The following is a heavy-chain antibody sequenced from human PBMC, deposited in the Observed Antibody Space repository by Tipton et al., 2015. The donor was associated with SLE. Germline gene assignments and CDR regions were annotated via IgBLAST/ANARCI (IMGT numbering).Heavy chain of an antibody. V-gene: IGHV1-69*01. Sequence: QSGPEVKRPGSSVKVSCTVSGGTFNRYAISWIRQAPGQGLEWMGGVVPIFNTSNYAQKFQDRVTITADESTSPVYMHMSSLRSGDAAIYYCARTSVRGGSFYDWFFDLWGRGTLVTVSS. D-gene: IGHD2-15*01. CDR2: VVPIFNTS. CDR1: GGTFNRYA. CDR3: ARTSVRGGSFYDWFFDL. J-gene: IGHJ2*01.